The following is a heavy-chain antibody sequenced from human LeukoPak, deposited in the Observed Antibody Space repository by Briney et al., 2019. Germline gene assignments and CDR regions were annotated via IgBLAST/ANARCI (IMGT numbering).Heavy chain of an antibody. V-gene: IGHV4-61*05. CDR2: VYYSGST. CDR1: GGSIYSSTDY. D-gene: IGHD2-2*01. CDR3: ARHPASSKHWFDP. J-gene: IGHJ5*02. Sequence: SETLSLTCTVSGGSIYSSTDYWSWIRQPPGKGLEWIGYVYYSGSTNYNPSLKSRVTISVDTSKNQFSLKLSSVTAADTAVYYCARHPASSKHWFDPWGQGTLVTVSS.